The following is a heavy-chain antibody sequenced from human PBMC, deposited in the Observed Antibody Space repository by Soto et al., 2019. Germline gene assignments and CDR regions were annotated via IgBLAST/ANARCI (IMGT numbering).Heavy chain of an antibody. CDR3: ARRYGSAFDF. CDR2: IYYSGTT. CDR1: GGSISKNY. D-gene: IGHD1-20*01. V-gene: IGHV4-59*01. Sequence: PSETLSLTCTVSGGSISKNYWTWIRQPPGKGLEWIGNIYYSGTTNYNPSLKSRVTISVDTSKNQFSLKLSSVTAADTAVYYCARRYGSAFDFWGQGTMVTVSS. J-gene: IGHJ3*01.